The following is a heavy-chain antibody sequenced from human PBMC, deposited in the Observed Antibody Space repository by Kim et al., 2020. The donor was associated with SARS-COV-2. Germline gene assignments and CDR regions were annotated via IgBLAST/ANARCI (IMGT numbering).Heavy chain of an antibody. J-gene: IGHJ6*02. D-gene: IGHD5-18*01. CDR2: IIPIFGTA. V-gene: IGHV1-69*13. CDR1: GGTFSSYA. CDR3: ATTPEETWIQLSKDYYYYGMDV. Sequence: SVKVSCKASGGTFSSYAISWVRQAPGQGLEWMGGIIPIFGTANYAQKFQGRVTITADESTSTAYMELSSLRSEDTAVYYCATTPEETWIQLSKDYYYYGMDVWGQGTTVTVSS.